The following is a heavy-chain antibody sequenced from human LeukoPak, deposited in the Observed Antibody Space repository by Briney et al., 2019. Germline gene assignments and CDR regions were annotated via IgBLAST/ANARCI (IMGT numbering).Heavy chain of an antibody. V-gene: IGHV4-31*03. CDR2: IYYSGTT. Sequence: SETLSLTCTVSGGSISSGGYYWSWIRQHPGKGLEWIGSIYYSGTTYYNPSLESRVTISVDTSKNQFSLKLSSVTAADTAVYYCARDRDSTNYFDYWGQGTLVTVSS. J-gene: IGHJ4*02. D-gene: IGHD2/OR15-2a*01. CDR3: ARDRDSTNYFDY. CDR1: GGSISSGGYY.